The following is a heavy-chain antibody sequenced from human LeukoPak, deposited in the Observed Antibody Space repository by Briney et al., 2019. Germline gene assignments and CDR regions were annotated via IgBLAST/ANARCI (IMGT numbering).Heavy chain of an antibody. D-gene: IGHD1-26*01. CDR1: GYTFTSYD. J-gene: IGHJ4*02. CDR2: MNPNSGNT. V-gene: IGHV1-8*01. CDR3: ARSSVGARRRIDY. Sequence: GASVKVSCKASGYTFTSYDINWVRPATGQGLEWMGWMNPNSGNTGYAQNFQGRVTMTRSASINTAYMELSSLTSDDTAVYYCARSSVGARRRIDYWGQGTLVTVSS.